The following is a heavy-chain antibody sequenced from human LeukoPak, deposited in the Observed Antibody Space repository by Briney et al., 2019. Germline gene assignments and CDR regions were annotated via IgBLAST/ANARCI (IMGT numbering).Heavy chain of an antibody. Sequence: SHTLALTCAISGDSHSSCGLAWNWITRSPSRGLELQRRTYCWSELSKEYALSVKSRLVINADTSKKEVAVPVNSVTPEDTAFYYCARGRHSAFDYWGQGKLVTVSS. CDR1: GDSHSSCGLA. J-gene: IGHJ4*02. CDR2: TYCWSELSK. V-gene: IGHV6-1*01. D-gene: IGHD2-2*01. CDR3: ARGRHSAFDY.